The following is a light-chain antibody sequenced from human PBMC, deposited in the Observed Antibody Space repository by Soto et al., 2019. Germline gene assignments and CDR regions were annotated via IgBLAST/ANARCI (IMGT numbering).Light chain of an antibody. CDR3: SSFTSRNVVI. Sequence: QSALSQPASVSGSPGQAITISCTGSTNDVGGYDYVSWYQQHPGRAPKLMIFDVRSRPSGVSNSFSGSKSGNTASLTISGLQTEDEADYYCSSFTSRNVVIFGGGTKLTVL. CDR1: TNDVGGYDY. J-gene: IGLJ2*01. V-gene: IGLV2-14*03. CDR2: DVR.